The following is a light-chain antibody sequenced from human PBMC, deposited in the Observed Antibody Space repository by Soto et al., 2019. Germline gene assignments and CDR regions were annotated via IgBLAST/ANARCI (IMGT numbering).Light chain of an antibody. V-gene: IGKV3D-15*01. J-gene: IGKJ1*01. Sequence: EIIMTQSPATLSVSPGEGATLSCRASQGIGSTLAWYQHKPGQTPRLLIYDTSTRATGIPARFSGSGSGTDFSLIIGRLEPEDFAVYICQQYGASPWTFGQGTTGDIK. CDR2: DTS. CDR3: QQYGASPWT. CDR1: QGIGST.